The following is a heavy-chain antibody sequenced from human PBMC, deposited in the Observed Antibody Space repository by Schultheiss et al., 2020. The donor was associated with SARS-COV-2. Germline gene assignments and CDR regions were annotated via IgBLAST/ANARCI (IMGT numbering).Heavy chain of an antibody. CDR3: ARVRAVAGTGWYFDL. D-gene: IGHD6-19*01. Sequence: SQTLSLTCTVSGGSISSGGYYWSWIRQPAGKGLEWIGRIYTSGSTNYNPSLKSRVTISVDTSKNQFSLKLSSVTAADTAVYYCARVRAVAGTGWYFDLWGRGTLVTVSS. CDR2: IYTSGST. CDR1: GGSISSGGYY. V-gene: IGHV4-61*02. J-gene: IGHJ2*01.